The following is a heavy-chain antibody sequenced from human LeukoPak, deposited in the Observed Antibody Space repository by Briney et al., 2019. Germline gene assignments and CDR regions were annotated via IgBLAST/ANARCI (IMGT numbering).Heavy chain of an antibody. D-gene: IGHD4-17*01. CDR3: ARRGNYGDYFDY. CDR2: INPNSGST. Sequence: GASVKVCCKASGYTFTGYYMHWVRQAPGQGLEWMGWINPNSGSTNYAQKFQGRVTMTRDTSISTAFMDLSRLRSDDTAVYYCARRGNYGDYFDYWGQGTLVTVSS. J-gene: IGHJ4*02. CDR1: GYTFTGYY. V-gene: IGHV1-2*02.